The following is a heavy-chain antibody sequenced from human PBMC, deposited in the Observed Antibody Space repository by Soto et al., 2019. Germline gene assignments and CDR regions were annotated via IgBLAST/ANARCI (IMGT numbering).Heavy chain of an antibody. CDR1: GFTFSSYD. Sequence: LRLSCAASGFTFSSYDMHWVRQATGKGLEWVSAIGTAGDTYYPGSVKGRFTISRENAKNSLYLQMNSLRAGDTAVYYCAREAVAGTLGHYYGMDVWGQGTTVTVSS. V-gene: IGHV3-13*01. J-gene: IGHJ6*02. D-gene: IGHD6-19*01. CDR3: AREAVAGTLGHYYGMDV. CDR2: IGTAGDT.